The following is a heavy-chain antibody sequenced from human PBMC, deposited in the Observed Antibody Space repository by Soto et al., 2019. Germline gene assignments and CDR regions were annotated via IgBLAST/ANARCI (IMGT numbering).Heavy chain of an antibody. D-gene: IGHD5-12*01. CDR1: GITFTTYA. Sequence: GGSLRLSCAASGITFTTYAMSWVRQAPGKGLEWVSTVAANVTNRHYADFVKGRFTISRDNSKNTLSLQMNSLRADDTAIYYCATERDGYIPHAFDDWGQGTMVTVSS. CDR2: VAANVTNR. J-gene: IGHJ3*01. CDR3: ATERDGYIPHAFDD. V-gene: IGHV3-23*01.